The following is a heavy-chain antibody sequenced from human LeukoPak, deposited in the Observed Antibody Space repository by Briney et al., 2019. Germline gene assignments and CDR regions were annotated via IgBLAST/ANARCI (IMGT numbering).Heavy chain of an antibody. CDR3: ARDRGIVVVITTNYSYYYGLDV. V-gene: IGHV4-30-4*08. Sequence: SQTLSLTCTVSGGSISSGDYYWSWIRQPPGKGLEWIGYIYYSGSTYYNPSLKSRVTISIDKSKNQFSLKLTSVTAADTAVYYCARDRGIVVVITTNYSYYYGLDVWGQGTTVTVSS. D-gene: IGHD3-22*01. CDR1: GGSISSGDYY. J-gene: IGHJ6*01. CDR2: IYYSGST.